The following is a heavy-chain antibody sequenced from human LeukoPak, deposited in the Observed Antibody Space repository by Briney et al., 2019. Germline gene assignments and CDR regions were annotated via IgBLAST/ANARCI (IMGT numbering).Heavy chain of an antibody. Sequence: ASVKVSCKASGYTFTGYYVHWVRQAPGQGLEWMGWINPNSGGTNYAQKFQGRVTMTRDTSISTAYMELSRLRSDDTAVYYCAGLRGIAAAGGWFDPWGQGTLVTVSS. CDR1: GYTFTGYY. CDR3: AGLRGIAAAGGWFDP. CDR2: INPNSGGT. J-gene: IGHJ5*02. V-gene: IGHV1-2*02. D-gene: IGHD6-13*01.